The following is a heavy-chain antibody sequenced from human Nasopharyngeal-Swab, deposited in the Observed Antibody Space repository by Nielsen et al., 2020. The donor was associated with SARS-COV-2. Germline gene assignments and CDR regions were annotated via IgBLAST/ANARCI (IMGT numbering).Heavy chain of an antibody. CDR1: GFTFSSYW. Sequence: GESLKISCAASGFTFSSYWMSWVRQASGKGLEWVANIKQDGSEKYYVDSVKGRFTISRDNAKNSLYLQMNSLRAEDTAVYYCARVRVAGTYYYYYYMDVWGKGTTVTVSS. CDR2: IKQDGSEK. D-gene: IGHD6-19*01. J-gene: IGHJ6*03. V-gene: IGHV3-7*03. CDR3: ARVRVAGTYYYYYYMDV.